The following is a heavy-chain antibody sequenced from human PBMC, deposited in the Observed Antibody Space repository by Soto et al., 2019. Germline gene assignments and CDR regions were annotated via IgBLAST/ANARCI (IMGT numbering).Heavy chain of an antibody. J-gene: IGHJ6*02. CDR2: ISYDGSNK. V-gene: IGHV3-30-3*01. D-gene: IGHD5-18*01. CDR1: GFTFSSYA. CDR3: ARDMVTDRANGETAIVTPYSSYGMDV. Sequence: PGGSLRLSCAASGFTFSSYAMHWVRQAPGKGLEWVAVISYDGSNKYYADSVKGRFTISRDNSKNTLYLQMNSLRAEDTAVYYCARDMVTDRANGETAIVTPYSSYGMDVWGQGTKVTVSS.